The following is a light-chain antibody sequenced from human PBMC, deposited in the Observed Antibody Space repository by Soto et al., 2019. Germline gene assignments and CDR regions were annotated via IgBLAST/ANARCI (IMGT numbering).Light chain of an antibody. J-gene: IGKJ3*01. CDR1: QSIRSN. V-gene: IGKV3-15*01. CDR2: GAS. Sequence: EIVMTQSPATLSVSPGERATLSCRASQSIRSNLAWYQQKPGQAPRPLIYGASTRATGLPARFSGSGSGADFTLTISRLEPEDFAVYYCQQYGSSPVTFGPGTKVDIK. CDR3: QQYGSSPVT.